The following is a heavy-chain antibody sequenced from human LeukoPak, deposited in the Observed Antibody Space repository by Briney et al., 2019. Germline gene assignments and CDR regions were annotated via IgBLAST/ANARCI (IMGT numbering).Heavy chain of an antibody. CDR3: ARSYTNYYDSSGYYYNYGMDV. CDR1: RFTFSNYA. J-gene: IGHJ6*02. V-gene: IGHV3-30-3*01. D-gene: IGHD3-22*01. Sequence: GESLRLSCAASRFTFSNYAMHWVRQAPGKGLEGVAVISYDGSNKYYADSVKGRFTISRDNSRNTVYMEMNSLRAEDTAVYYCARSYTNYYDSSGYYYNYGMDVWGQGTTVTVSS. CDR2: ISYDGSNK.